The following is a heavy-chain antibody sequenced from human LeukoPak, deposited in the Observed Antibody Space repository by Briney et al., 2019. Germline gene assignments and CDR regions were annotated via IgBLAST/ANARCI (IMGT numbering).Heavy chain of an antibody. CDR2: IYYSGST. D-gene: IGHD6-6*01. CDR1: GCPISSCD. Sequence: PSETLSLICSVSGCPISSCDWSWIRQPPGKGLEWIGYIYYSGSTDYNPSPKSRVTISVDTAKNHLTMELRSVNAAETDEYCCESRARGSSSWMSRFDYWGQGTLVTVSS. J-gene: IGHJ4*02. V-gene: IGHV4-59*08. CDR3: ESRARGSSSWMSRFDY.